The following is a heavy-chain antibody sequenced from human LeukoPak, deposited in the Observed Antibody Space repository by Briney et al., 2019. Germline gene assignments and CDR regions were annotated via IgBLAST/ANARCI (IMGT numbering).Heavy chain of an antibody. CDR1: GFTFSSYG. Sequence: GRSLRLSCAASGFTFSSYGIHWVRQAPGKGVEWGAVIYYDGTKTYYADSVKGRFTISRDNSKNTLSLQMNSLRAEDTAVYYCARDLHYYASGSYSLWGQGTLVTVSS. CDR3: ARDLHYYASGSYSL. J-gene: IGHJ4*02. V-gene: IGHV3-33*01. CDR2: IYYDGTKT. D-gene: IGHD3-10*01.